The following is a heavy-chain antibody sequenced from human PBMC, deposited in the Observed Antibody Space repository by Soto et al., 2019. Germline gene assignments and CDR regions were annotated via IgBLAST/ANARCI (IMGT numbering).Heavy chain of an antibody. V-gene: IGHV1-46*01. CDR2: IHPKGGSA. Sequence: ASLKVSCKSSGYSFAAYFMHWVRRAPGQGLEWMGIIHPKGGSANYAQKFQDRIALTWDTSTSTVYMELSSLRSDDTAVYYCARAPYSSSSFFFDYWGQGTPVTVSS. J-gene: IGHJ4*02. D-gene: IGHD6-6*01. CDR3: ARAPYSSSSFFFDY. CDR1: GYSFAAYF.